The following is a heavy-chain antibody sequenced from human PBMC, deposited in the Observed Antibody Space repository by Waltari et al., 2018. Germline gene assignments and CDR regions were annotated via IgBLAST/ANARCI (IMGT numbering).Heavy chain of an antibody. D-gene: IGHD2-21*02. J-gene: IGHJ3*02. V-gene: IGHV1-69*01. CDR1: GGTFSSYA. CDR2: IIPIFGTA. CDR3: ARLYCGGDCYSNGAFDI. Sequence: QVQLVQSGAEVKKPGSSVKVSCKASGGTFSSYAISWVRQAPGQGLEGMGGIIPIFGTASYREKFQGIVTITADESTSTAYMGLGSLRSEDTAVYYCARLYCGGDCYSNGAFDIWGQGTMVTVSS.